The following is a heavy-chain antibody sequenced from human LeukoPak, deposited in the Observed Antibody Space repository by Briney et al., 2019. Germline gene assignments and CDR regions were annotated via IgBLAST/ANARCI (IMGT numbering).Heavy chain of an antibody. CDR3: ARATYYDYWSGMGAFDI. Sequence: SETLSLTCTVSGYSISSGSSWGWIRQSPGKGLECIGTIYHSGNTYYNPSLKSRATVSVNTSKNQFSLNLTSVTAADTAVYFCARATYYDYWSGMGAFDIGAKGQWSPPLQ. J-gene: IGHJ3*02. D-gene: IGHD3-3*01. V-gene: IGHV4-38-2*02. CDR2: IYHSGNT. CDR1: GYSISSGSS.